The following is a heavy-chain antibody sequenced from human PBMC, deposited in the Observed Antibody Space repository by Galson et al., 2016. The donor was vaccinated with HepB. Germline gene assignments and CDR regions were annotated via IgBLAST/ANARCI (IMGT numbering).Heavy chain of an antibody. J-gene: IGHJ4*02. Sequence: CAISGDSVSSNSAAWNWIRQSPSRGLEWLGRTYYRSKWYNDYAESVKSRITINPDTSKNQFSLQLNPVTPEDTAVYYCARVVGRGVYDGRFDYWGQGILVTVSS. V-gene: IGHV6-1*01. CDR1: GDSVSSNSAA. CDR3: ARVVGRGVYDGRFDY. D-gene: IGHD5/OR15-5a*01. CDR2: TYYRSKWYN.